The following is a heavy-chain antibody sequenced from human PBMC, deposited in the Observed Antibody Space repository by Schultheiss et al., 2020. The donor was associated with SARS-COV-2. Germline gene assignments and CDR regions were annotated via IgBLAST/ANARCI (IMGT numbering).Heavy chain of an antibody. CDR2: INHSGKT. J-gene: IGHJ4*02. D-gene: IGHD3-10*01. CDR3: ARALLWFGESPEPAPQIDY. CDR1: GGSFSGYY. V-gene: IGHV4-34*01. Sequence: SETLSLTCAVYGGSFSGYYWNWIRLTPGKGLEWIGDINHSGKTNYNPSLKSRVTISVDTSKNQFSLKLSSVTAADTAVYYCARALLWFGESPEPAPQIDYWGQGTLVTVSS.